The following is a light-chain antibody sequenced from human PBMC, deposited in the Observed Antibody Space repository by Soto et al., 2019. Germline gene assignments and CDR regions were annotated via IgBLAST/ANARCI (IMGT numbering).Light chain of an antibody. V-gene: IGLV4-69*01. CDR1: SGHSSYA. CDR3: QTWGTGMLV. CDR2: LNSDGSH. Sequence: QSVLTQAPSASASLGASVKLTCTLSSGHSSYAIAWHQQQPERGPRYLMKLNSDGSHNKGGGIPDRFSGSSSGAERYLTISSLQSEDEADYYCQTWGTGMLVFGGGTKRT. J-gene: IGLJ2*01.